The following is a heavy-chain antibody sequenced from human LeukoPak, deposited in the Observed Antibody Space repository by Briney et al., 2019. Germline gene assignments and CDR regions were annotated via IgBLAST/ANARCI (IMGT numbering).Heavy chain of an antibody. CDR1: GGSISSYY. CDR2: IYYSRST. CDR3: AGAEYDILTGYYQYYFDY. J-gene: IGHJ4*02. V-gene: IGHV4-59*01. Sequence: PSETLSLTCTVSGGSISSYYWSSIRQPPGKGLEWIGYIYYSRSTNYNPSLKSRVTLSVDTSKNQFSLKLRSVTAADTAVYYCAGAEYDILTGYYQYYFDYWGQGTLVTVSS. D-gene: IGHD3-9*01.